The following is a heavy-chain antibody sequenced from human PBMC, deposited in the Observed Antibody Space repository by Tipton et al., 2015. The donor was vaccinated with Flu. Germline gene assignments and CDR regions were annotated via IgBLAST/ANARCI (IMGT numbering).Heavy chain of an antibody. CDR1: GGSFSGYY. CDR2: INHSGST. V-gene: IGHV4-34*01. D-gene: IGHD5-18*01. Sequence: TLSLTCAVYGGSFSGYYWSWIRQPPGKGLEWIGEINHSGSTNYNPSLKSRVTISVDTSKNQFSLKLSSVTAADTAVYYCARGRPRFPWIQLWYGMDVWGQGTTVTVSS. CDR3: ARGRPRFPWIQLWYGMDV. J-gene: IGHJ6*02.